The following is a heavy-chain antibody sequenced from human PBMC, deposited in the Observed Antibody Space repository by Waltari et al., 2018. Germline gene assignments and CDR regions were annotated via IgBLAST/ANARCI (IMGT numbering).Heavy chain of an antibody. D-gene: IGHD3-16*01. V-gene: IGHV3-30-3*01. CDR2: ISYDGGNK. CDR3: DFTTRGGGFDY. Sequence: QVQLVESGGGVVQPGRSLRLSCAASGFTFSSYALHWARQAPGKGLEWVAVISYDGGNKYYADSVKGRFTISRDNSKNTLYLQMNSLRAEDTAVYYCDFTTRGGGFDYWGQGTPVTVSS. CDR1: GFTFSSYA. J-gene: IGHJ4*02.